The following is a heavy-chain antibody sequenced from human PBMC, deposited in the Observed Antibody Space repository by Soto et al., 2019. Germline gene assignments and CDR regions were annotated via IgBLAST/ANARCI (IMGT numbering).Heavy chain of an antibody. V-gene: IGHV3-64D*06. J-gene: IGHJ3*01. CDR2: ITSNGEIT. CDR1: GFTFNSNY. CDR3: VKDRAVGRSRNDAFDV. Sequence: PGGSLRLSCSASGFTFNSNYMHWVRRTPGEGLEFVSMITSNGEITYYADSVKGRFTISRDNSKNTLYLQMSSLRPEDTGVYYCVKDRAVGRSRNDAFDVWGQGTMVTVSS.